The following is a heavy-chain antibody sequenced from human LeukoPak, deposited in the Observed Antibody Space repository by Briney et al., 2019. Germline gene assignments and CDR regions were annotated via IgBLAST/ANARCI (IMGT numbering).Heavy chain of an antibody. J-gene: IGHJ4*02. V-gene: IGHV3-15*01. CDR2: IKSKPDGGTT. CDR1: GFTFSNVW. Sequence: GGSLRLSCAASGFTFSNVWINWVRQAPGKGLEWVGHIKSKPDGGTTDYAAPVRGRFTISRDDSKSTVSLQMNSLKTEDTAVYYCSTATVRWGDYGHWGQGTLVTVSS. D-gene: IGHD4-17*01. CDR3: STATVRWGDYGH.